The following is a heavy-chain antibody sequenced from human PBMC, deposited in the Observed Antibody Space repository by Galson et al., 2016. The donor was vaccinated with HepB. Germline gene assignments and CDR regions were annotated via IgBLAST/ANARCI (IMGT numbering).Heavy chain of an antibody. D-gene: IGHD6-19*01. CDR1: GYTFTSFD. J-gene: IGHJ4*02. CDR2: ISAYNGNT. V-gene: IGHV1-18*01. CDR3: ARDWLVAVFDY. Sequence: SVKVSCKASGYTFTSFDINWVRQATGQGLEWMGWISAYNGNTNYAQKLQGRVTMTTDTSTSTAYMELRSLRSDDTAVYYCARDWLVAVFDYWGQGTLVTVSS.